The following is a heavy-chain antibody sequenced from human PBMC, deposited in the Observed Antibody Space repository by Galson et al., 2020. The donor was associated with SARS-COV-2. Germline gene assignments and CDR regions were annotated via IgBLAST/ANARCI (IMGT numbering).Heavy chain of an antibody. CDR2: ISYDGSKT. Sequence: TGGSLRLSCATSGFIFRNYGMHWVRQAPGKGLEWVAVISYDGSKTSYSYSVKGRFTISRDNSANTVYLQMNSLRAEDTAVYFCAKDRFLNDFRYFEYWGQGTLVTVSS. J-gene: IGHJ1*01. CDR1: GFIFRNYG. D-gene: IGHD3-16*01. V-gene: IGHV3-30*18. CDR3: AKDRFLNDFRYFEY.